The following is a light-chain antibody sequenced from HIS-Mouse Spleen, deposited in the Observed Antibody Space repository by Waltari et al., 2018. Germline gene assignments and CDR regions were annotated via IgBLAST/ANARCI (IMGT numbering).Light chain of an antibody. V-gene: IGLV3-21*03. Sequence: SYVLTQPPSVSVAPGKTARITGGGNNIGSKRVHWYQQKPGQAPVLVVYDDSDRPSGIPERCSGSNSGNTATLTISRVEAGDEADYYCQVWDSSSDHVVFGGGTKLTVL. CDR1: NIGSKR. J-gene: IGLJ2*01. CDR3: QVWDSSSDHVV. CDR2: DDS.